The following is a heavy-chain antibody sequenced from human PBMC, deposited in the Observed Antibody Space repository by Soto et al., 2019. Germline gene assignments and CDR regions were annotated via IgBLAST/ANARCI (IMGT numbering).Heavy chain of an antibody. J-gene: IGHJ4*02. D-gene: IGHD3-22*01. CDR2: ISYDGSNK. Sequence: GGSLRLSCAASGFTFSSYGMHWVRQAPGKGLEWVAVISYDGSNKYYADSVKGRFTISRDNSKNTLYLQMNSLRAEDTAVYYCANSRPYYYDSSGPVGYWGQGTLVTVSS. V-gene: IGHV3-30*18. CDR1: GFTFSSYG. CDR3: ANSRPYYYDSSGPVGY.